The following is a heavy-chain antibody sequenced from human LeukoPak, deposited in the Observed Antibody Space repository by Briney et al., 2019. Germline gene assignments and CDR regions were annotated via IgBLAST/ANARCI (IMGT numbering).Heavy chain of an antibody. J-gene: IGHJ4*02. CDR3: ARLTQDYYDREYFDY. V-gene: IGHV4-39*01. D-gene: IGHD3-10*02. CDR2: IYYSGST. CDR1: GGSISSYY. Sequence: SETLSLTCTVSGGSISSYYWSWVRQPPGKGLEWIGSIYYSGSTYYNPSLKSRVTISVDTSKNQFSLKLSSVTAADTAVYYCARLTQDYYDREYFDYWGQGTLVTVSS.